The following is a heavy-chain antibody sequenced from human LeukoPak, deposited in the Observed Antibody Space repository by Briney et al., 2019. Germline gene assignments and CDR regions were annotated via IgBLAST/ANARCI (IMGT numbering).Heavy chain of an antibody. J-gene: IGHJ4*02. CDR2: TYYSGNT. V-gene: IGHV4-59*01. CDR3: TRGRAYYGSTGYYY. D-gene: IGHD3-22*01. Sequence: PSETLSLTCTVCGGSMTNYYWTWIRQSPGKGLEWIGHTYYSGNTNYNPSLKSRVTISIDTSKNQFSLKLSSVTAADTAVYYCTRGRAYYGSTGYYYWGRGILVTVSS. CDR1: GGSMTNYY.